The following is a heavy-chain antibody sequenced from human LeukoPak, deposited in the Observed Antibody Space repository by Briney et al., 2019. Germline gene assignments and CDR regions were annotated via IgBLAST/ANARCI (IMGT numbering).Heavy chain of an antibody. CDR2: IIPIFGTA. V-gene: IGHV1-69*13. CDR1: GGTFSSYT. Sequence: GASVKVSCKASGGTFSSYTISWVRQAPGQGLEWMGGIIPIFGTANYAQKFQGRVTITADESTSTAYMELSSLRSEDTAVYYCARERCSGGSCYLPGRNWFDPWGQGTLVTVSS. CDR3: ARERCSGGSCYLPGRNWFDP. D-gene: IGHD2-15*01. J-gene: IGHJ5*02.